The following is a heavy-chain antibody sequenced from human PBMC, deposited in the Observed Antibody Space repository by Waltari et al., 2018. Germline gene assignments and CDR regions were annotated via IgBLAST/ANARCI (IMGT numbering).Heavy chain of an antibody. CDR3: APLPGGSGQTFDY. Sequence: EVQLVQSGAEVKKPGATVKLPCKASGYTFIDSFMHWVQQAPGKGLEWVGRIDPEDGETVYAEKFQGRVTITADTSTDTSYLELSSLRSDDTAVYYCAPLPGGSGQTFDYWGQGTLLTVSS. J-gene: IGHJ4*02. CDR1: GYTFIDSF. V-gene: IGHV1-69-2*01. D-gene: IGHD3-10*01. CDR2: IDPEDGET.